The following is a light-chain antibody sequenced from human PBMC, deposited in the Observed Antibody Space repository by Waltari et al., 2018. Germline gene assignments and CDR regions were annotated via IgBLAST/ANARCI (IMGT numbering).Light chain of an antibody. CDR3: GTWDSNLSGGV. V-gene: IGLV1-51*02. CDR2: ENN. Sequence: QPVLTQPPSVSAASGQRVTISGSGSSSNIGGHYVTWYQQFPGTAPKLLIYENNKRPSGTPDRFSGSKSGTSATLGISGLQTGDEADYYCGTWDSNLSGGVFGGGTKLTVL. CDR1: SSNIGGHY. J-gene: IGLJ3*02.